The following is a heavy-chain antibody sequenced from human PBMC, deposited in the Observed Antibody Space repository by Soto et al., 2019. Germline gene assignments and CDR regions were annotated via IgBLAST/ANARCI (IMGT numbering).Heavy chain of an antibody. J-gene: IGHJ4*02. D-gene: IGHD5-12*01. Sequence: LSLTCTVSGGSISSYYWSWIRQPAGKGLEWIGRIYTGGSTNYNPSLKSRVTMSVDTSKNQFSLKLSSVTAADTAVYYCARDVRYRYSYGYSGYVYYFDYWGQGTLVTVSS. V-gene: IGHV4-4*07. CDR3: ARDVRYRYSYGYSGYVYYFDY. CDR2: IYTGGST. CDR1: GGSISSYY.